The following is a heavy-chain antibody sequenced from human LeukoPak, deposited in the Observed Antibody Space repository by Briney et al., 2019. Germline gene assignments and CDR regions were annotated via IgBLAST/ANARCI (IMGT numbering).Heavy chain of an antibody. CDR1: GGSISSANHF. V-gene: IGHV4-30-4*08. D-gene: IGHD2-2*01. Sequence: SETLSLTCTVSGGSISSANHFWSWVRQSPGEGLEWIGYIHYDGRAHYNPSLKSRVSMSLDMSKNQFSLSLSSVTAADTAIYYCAREVITPGDSDGFDLWGQGTIVSDSS. CDR2: IHYDGRA. CDR3: AREVITPGDSDGFDL. J-gene: IGHJ3*01.